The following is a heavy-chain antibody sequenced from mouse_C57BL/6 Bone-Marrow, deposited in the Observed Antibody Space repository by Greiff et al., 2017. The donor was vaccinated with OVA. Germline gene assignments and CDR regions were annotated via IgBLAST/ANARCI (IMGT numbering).Heavy chain of an antibody. V-gene: IGHV3-6*01. CDR2: ISYDGSN. Sequence: EVQRVESGPGLVKPSQSLSLTCSVTGYSITSGYYWNWIRQFPGNKLEWMGYISYDGSNNYNPSLKNRISITRDTSKNQFFLKLNSVTTEDTATYYCARRVTTVVSPLFDYWGQGTTLTVSS. CDR3: ARRVTTVVSPLFDY. D-gene: IGHD1-1*01. J-gene: IGHJ2*01. CDR1: GYSITSGYY.